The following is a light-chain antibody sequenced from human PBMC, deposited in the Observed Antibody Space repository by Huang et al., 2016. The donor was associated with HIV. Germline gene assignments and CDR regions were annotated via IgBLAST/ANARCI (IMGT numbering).Light chain of an antibody. V-gene: IGKV3-11*01. CDR2: DTS. J-gene: IGKJ1*01. Sequence: EIVLTQSPATLSLSPGERATLSCRASQSVSSYLAWYQQKPGQAPRLVSYDTSNSAAGIPARFSGSGSGTDFTLTISSLEPEDFVVYYCQQRDNWHWPFGQGTKVEIK. CDR3: QQRDNWHWP. CDR1: QSVSSY.